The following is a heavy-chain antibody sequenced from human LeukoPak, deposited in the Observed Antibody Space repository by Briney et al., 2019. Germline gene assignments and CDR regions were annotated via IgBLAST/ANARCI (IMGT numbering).Heavy chain of an antibody. J-gene: IGHJ6*04. CDR1: GGSISSGGYY. CDR2: IYYSGST. D-gene: IGHD2-2*01. Sequence: PSETLSLTCTVSGGSISSGGYYWSWIRQHPGKGLEWIGYIYYSGSTYYNPSLKSRVTISVDTSKNQFSLELSSVTAADTAVYYCAREIVVPAAYGMDVWGKGTTVTVSS. CDR3: AREIVVPAAYGMDV. V-gene: IGHV4-31*03.